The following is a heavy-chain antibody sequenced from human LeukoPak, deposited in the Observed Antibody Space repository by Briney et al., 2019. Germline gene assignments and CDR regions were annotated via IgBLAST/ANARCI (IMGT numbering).Heavy chain of an antibody. CDR1: GFTFRMYD. D-gene: IGHD3-16*01. V-gene: IGHV3-23*01. CDR3: ASLGGLSY. Sequence: PGGSLTLSCATSGFTFRMYDMNWVRQAPGRGLKWVSGITGSGGGTYYADPVKGRFTISRDNSKSTLFLQRDSRRAEDTAVYYCASLGGLSYWGQGTLVTVSS. J-gene: IGHJ4*02. CDR2: ITGSGGGT.